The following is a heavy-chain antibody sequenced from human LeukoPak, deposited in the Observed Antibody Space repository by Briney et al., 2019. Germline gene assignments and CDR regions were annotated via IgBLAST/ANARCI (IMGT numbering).Heavy chain of an antibody. CDR2: IYPGDSDT. CDR1: GYTFTDYW. J-gene: IGHJ4*02. Sequence: GESLKISCKGSGYTFTDYWIGWVRQMPGKGLEWMGIIYPGDSDTTCSPSFEGRVSISADKSINTAYLQWSSLKASDTAIYYCARHAAYSSGWSFDCWGQGTLVTVSS. V-gene: IGHV5-51*01. D-gene: IGHD6-19*01. CDR3: ARHAAYSSGWSFDC.